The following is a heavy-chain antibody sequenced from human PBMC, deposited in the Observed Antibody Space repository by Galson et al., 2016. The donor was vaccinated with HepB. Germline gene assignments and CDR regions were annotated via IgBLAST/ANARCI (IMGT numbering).Heavy chain of an antibody. CDR3: VRDGASGWHFDY. CDR1: GLTSGFT. Sequence: SLRLSCAASGLTSGFTLSWVRQAPGKGLEWVANAEPRGGRKYYLDSVKGRFTISRDNARNSLYLQMNSLRAEDTAVYYRVRDGASGWHFDYWGQGALVTVSS. CDR2: AEPRGGRK. J-gene: IGHJ4*02. V-gene: IGHV3-7*03. D-gene: IGHD6-19*01.